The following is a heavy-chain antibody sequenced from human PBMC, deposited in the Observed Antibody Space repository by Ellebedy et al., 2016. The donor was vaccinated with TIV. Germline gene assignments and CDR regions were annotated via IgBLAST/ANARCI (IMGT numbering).Heavy chain of an antibody. J-gene: IGHJ4*02. D-gene: IGHD4-17*01. V-gene: IGHV3-23*01. CDR3: AKSSRLDNGPNDC. Sequence: DSVKGRFTISRDNSKNTLYLQMNSLRAEDTALYYCAKSSRLDNGPNDCWGQGTLVTVSS.